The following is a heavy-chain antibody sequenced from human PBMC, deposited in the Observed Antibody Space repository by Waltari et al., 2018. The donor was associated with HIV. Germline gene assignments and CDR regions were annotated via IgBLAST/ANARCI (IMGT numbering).Heavy chain of an antibody. Sequence: QVQLQESGPGLVQPSQTLSLTCTVSGGSISSGTYYWTWIRQPAGKGLEWIGRIDTTGITNYNPSLKSRVTISVDTSNNQFSLKLTSVTVADTALYYCAREGCSGGSCYRYYYYYYGLDVWGQGTTVTVSS. CDR1: GGSISSGTYY. CDR2: IDTTGIT. J-gene: IGHJ6*02. D-gene: IGHD2-15*01. V-gene: IGHV4-61*02. CDR3: AREGCSGGSCYRYYYYYYGLDV.